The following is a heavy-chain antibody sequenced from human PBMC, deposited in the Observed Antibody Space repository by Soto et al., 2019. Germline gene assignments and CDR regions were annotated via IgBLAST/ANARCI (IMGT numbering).Heavy chain of an antibody. D-gene: IGHD3-22*01. CDR3: ARAIGPTIFDY. V-gene: IGHV3-13*04. CDR1: GFTFSSYD. J-gene: IGHJ4*02. CDR2: IGTAGDT. Sequence: GGSLRLSCSASGFTFSSYDMHWVRQGPGKGLEWVSAIGTAGDTNYAGSVKGRFTISRENAKNSLYLQMNSLRAGDTAIYFCARAIGPTIFDYWGQGTLVTVSS.